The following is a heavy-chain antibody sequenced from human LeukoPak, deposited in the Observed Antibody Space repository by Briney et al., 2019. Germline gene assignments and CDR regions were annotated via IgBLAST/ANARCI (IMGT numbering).Heavy chain of an antibody. D-gene: IGHD1-14*01. CDR2: IYSGGST. Sequence: PGGSLRLSCAASGFTVSSNYMSWVRQAPGKGLEWVSVIYSGGSTYYADSVKGRFTISRDNAKNSLYLQMNSLRAEDTAVYYCARDHHTSFDYWGQGTLVTVSS. V-gene: IGHV3-53*01. CDR1: GFTVSSNY. CDR3: ARDHHTSFDY. J-gene: IGHJ4*02.